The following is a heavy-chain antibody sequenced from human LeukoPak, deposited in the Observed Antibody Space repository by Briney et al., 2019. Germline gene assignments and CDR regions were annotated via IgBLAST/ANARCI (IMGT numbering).Heavy chain of an antibody. V-gene: IGHV1-58*01. Sequence: SVKVSCKASGFTFTSSAVLWVRQARGQRLEWIGWIVVGSGDTNSAQKFQERVTITRDMSTRTAYMELSSLRSEDTAVYYCGADSMPRGVFSYAFDIWGQGTMVTVSS. CDR1: GFTFTSSA. CDR2: IVVGSGDT. J-gene: IGHJ3*02. D-gene: IGHD3-10*01. CDR3: GADSMPRGVFSYAFDI.